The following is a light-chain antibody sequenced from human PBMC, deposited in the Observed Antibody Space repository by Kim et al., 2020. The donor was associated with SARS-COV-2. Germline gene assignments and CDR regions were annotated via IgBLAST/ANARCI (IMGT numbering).Light chain of an antibody. J-gene: IGLJ2*01. CDR3: QAWDSSVV. CDR2: QDS. CDR1: KLGDKY. Sequence: SYELTQPPSVSVSPGQTASITCSGDKLGDKYACWYQQKPGQSPVLVIYQDSKRPSGIPERFSGSNSGNTATLTISGTQAMDEADYYRQAWDSSVVFGGGTQLTVL. V-gene: IGLV3-1*01.